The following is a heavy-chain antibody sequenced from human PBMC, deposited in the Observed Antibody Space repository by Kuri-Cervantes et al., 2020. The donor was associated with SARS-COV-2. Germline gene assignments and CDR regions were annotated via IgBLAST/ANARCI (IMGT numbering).Heavy chain of an antibody. D-gene: IGHD4-17*01. CDR2: INSDGSST. V-gene: IGHV3-74*01. CDR1: GFTFSSYW. Sequence: GESLKISCAASGFTFSSYWMHWVRQAPGKGLVWVSRINSDGSSTSYADSVKGRFTISRDNAKNTLYLQMNSLRAEDTAVYYCAKETTGYYYYMDVWGKGTTVTVSS. J-gene: IGHJ6*03. CDR3: AKETTGYYYYMDV.